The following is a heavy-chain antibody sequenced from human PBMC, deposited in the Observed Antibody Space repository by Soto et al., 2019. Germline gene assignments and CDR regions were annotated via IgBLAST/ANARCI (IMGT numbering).Heavy chain of an antibody. J-gene: IGHJ6*02. Sequence: SETLSLTCTVSGGSIDSGDYYWSWIRQPPGKGLEWIGYIYYSGSTNYNPSLKSRVTISVDTSKNQFSLKLSSVTAADTAVYYCARDHDRGYSYGYDYYYGMDVWGQGTTVTVSS. D-gene: IGHD5-18*01. CDR1: GGSIDSGDYY. CDR3: ARDHDRGYSYGYDYYYGMDV. V-gene: IGHV4-61*08. CDR2: IYYSGST.